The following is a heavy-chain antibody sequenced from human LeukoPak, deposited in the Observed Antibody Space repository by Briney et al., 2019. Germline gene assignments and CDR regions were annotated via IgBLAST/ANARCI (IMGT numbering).Heavy chain of an antibody. D-gene: IGHD3-22*01. CDR1: GVTFSSYA. CDR2: ISGSGGST. Sequence: PGGSLRLSCAASGVTFSSYAMSWVRQAPGKGLEGVSDISGSGGSTYYADSVKGRFTISRDNSKNTLYLQMNSLRAEDTAVYYCAKGDYYDSTFPIDYWGQATLVTVSS. CDR3: AKGDYYDSTFPIDY. J-gene: IGHJ4*02. V-gene: IGHV3-23*01.